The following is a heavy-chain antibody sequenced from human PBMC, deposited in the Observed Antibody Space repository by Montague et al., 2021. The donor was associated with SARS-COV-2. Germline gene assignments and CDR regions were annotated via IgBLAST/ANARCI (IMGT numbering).Heavy chain of an antibody. CDR1: SGSINSGGFY. J-gene: IGHJ6*02. CDR3: ARSVRGYCNDDRCLASYYYGLDV. CDR2: IYYSGST. D-gene: IGHD2-15*01. Sequence: TLSLTCSVSSGSINSGGFYWSWIRQPPGKGLEWIGYIYYSGSTYYNPSLESRLTISVDTSKNQFSLNLSSVTAADTAVYYCARSVRGYCNDDRCLASYYYGLDVWGQGTTVTVSS. V-gene: IGHV4-31*03.